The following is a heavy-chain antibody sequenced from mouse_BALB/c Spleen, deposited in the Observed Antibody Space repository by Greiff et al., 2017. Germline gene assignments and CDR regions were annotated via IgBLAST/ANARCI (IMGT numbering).Heavy chain of an antibody. CDR3: AREMEPDYYGSSPSWFAY. D-gene: IGHD1-1*01. Sequence: EVQGVESGGGLVQPGGSLKLSCAASGFTFSSYGMSWVRQTPDKRLELVATINSNGGSTYYPDSVKGRFTISRDNAKNTLYLQMSSLKSEDTAMYYCAREMEPDYYGSSPSWFAYWGQGTLVTVSA. J-gene: IGHJ3*01. CDR1: GFTFSSYG. CDR2: INSNGGST. V-gene: IGHV5-6-3*01.